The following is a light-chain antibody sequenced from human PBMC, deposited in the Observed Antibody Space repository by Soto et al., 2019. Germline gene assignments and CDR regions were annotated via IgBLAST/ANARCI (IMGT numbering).Light chain of an antibody. CDR1: QSISSW. CDR3: QQYNSYSWT. Sequence: EIQMTQSPSTLSASVGDRVTITCRASQSISSWLAWYQQKPGKAPKLLIYDASSLESGVPSRFSGSGSGTEFTLTISSVQADDFETYYCQQYNSYSWTFGQGTKWIS. CDR2: DAS. J-gene: IGKJ1*01. V-gene: IGKV1-5*01.